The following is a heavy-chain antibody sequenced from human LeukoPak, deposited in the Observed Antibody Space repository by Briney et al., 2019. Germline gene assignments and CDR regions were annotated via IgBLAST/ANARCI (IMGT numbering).Heavy chain of an antibody. CDR1: GGSISSYY. CDR3: ARDFGSGWSRGFFDY. V-gene: IGHV4-59*12. Sequence: PSETLSLTCTVSGGSISSYYWSWIRQPAGKGLEWIGEIYHSGSTNYNPSLKSRVTISVDKSKNQFSLKLSSVTAADTAVYYCARDFGSGWSRGFFDYWGQGTLVTVSS. CDR2: IYHSGST. J-gene: IGHJ4*02. D-gene: IGHD6-19*01.